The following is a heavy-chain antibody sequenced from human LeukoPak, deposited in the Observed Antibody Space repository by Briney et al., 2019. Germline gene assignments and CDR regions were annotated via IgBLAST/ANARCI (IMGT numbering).Heavy chain of an antibody. CDR1: GYTFSTYW. CDR2: INEDGSST. CDR3: AKGGSGSSWYLDY. V-gene: IGHV3-74*01. Sequence: GGSLRLSCAASGYTFSTYWMHWVRQGPGKGLVWVSRINEDGSSTSYAESVRGRFTISRDNAKNTLYLQMNSLRAEDTAVYYCAKGGSGSSWYLDYWGQGTLVTVSS. J-gene: IGHJ4*02. D-gene: IGHD6-13*01.